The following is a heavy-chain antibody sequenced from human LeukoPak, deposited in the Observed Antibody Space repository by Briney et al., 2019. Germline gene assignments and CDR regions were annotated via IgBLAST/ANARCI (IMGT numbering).Heavy chain of an antibody. D-gene: IGHD3-22*01. CDR2: MYYSGST. CDR3: ARPYYYDSRIDP. V-gene: IGHV4-30-4*01. J-gene: IGHJ5*02. CDR1: GGSISSVDYY. Sequence: PSETLSLTCTVSGGSISSVDYYWSWIRQPPGKGLEWIAYMYYSGSTYYNPSLKSRVNMSADTSKNQLSLKLSSVTAADTAVYYCARPYYYDSRIDPWGQGILVTVSS.